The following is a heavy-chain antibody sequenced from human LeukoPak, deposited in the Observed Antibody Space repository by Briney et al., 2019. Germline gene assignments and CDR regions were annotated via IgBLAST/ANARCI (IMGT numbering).Heavy chain of an antibody. V-gene: IGHV3-11*05. D-gene: IGHD6-19*01. CDR3: AREELSGWYAVSGYYYYYGMDV. CDR2: ISSSSSYT. CDR1: GFTFSDYY. Sequence: PGGSLRLSCAASGFTFSDYYMSWIRQAPGKALEWVSSISSSSSYTNYADSVKGRFTISRDNAKNSLYLQMNSLRAEDTAVYYCAREELSGWYAVSGYYYYYGMDVWGQGTTVTVSS. J-gene: IGHJ6*02.